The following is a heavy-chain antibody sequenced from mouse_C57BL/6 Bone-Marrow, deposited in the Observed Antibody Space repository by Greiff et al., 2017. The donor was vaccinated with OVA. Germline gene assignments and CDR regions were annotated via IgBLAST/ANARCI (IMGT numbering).Heavy chain of an antibody. CDR3: AVAWFAY. CDR2: ISDGGSYT. Sequence: DVKLVESGGGLVKPGGSLKLSCAASGFTFSSYAMSWVRQTPEKRLEWVATISDGGSYTYSPDNVKGRFTISRDNAKNNLYLQMSHLKSEDTAMYYCAVAWFAYWGQGTLVTVSA. V-gene: IGHV5-4*03. J-gene: IGHJ3*01. CDR1: GFTFSSYA.